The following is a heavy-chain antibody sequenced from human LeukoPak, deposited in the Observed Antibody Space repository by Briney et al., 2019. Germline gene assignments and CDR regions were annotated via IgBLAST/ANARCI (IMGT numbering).Heavy chain of an antibody. J-gene: IGHJ4*02. CDR2: MNPNSGST. Sequence: GASVKVSCKASGYTFTSYDINWVRQATGQGLEWMGWMNPNSGSTGYAQKFQGRVTMTRNTSISTAYMELSSLRAEDTAVYYCAKAGGLVYATIDYWGQGTLVTVSS. D-gene: IGHD2-8*01. CDR1: GYTFTSYD. V-gene: IGHV1-8*01. CDR3: AKAGGLVYATIDY.